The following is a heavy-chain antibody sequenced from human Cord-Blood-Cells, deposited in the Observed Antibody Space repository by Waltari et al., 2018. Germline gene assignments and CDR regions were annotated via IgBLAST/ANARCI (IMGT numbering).Heavy chain of an antibody. CDR2: ISPSVGTA. CDR3: ARRSSYYDSSGYYFDY. CDR1: GGTFSSYA. J-gene: IGHJ4*02. Sequence: QVQLVQSGAEVKKPGSSVKVSCKASGGTFSSYAISCVRQAPGQGLEWMGGISPSVGTANDAQKFQGGVTMTADESTRTAYMVLSSLGSEDTDVDYCARRSSYYDSSGYYFDYWGQGTLVTVSS. V-gene: IGHV1-69*01. D-gene: IGHD3-22*01.